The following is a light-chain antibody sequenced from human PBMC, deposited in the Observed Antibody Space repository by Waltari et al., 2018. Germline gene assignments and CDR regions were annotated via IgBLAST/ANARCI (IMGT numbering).Light chain of an antibody. V-gene: IGLV3-1*01. Sequence: SFDLTQPPSVSVSPGQTFSIACSSGDDLGDKNVCWYQQRPGQSPNLVMFLGRVPPSGIPGRFSGSKSGNTATLTISETQPVDEAEYYCQAWDTITVVFGGGTKVTVL. J-gene: IGLJ2*01. CDR1: DLGDKN. CDR3: QAWDTITVV. CDR2: LGR.